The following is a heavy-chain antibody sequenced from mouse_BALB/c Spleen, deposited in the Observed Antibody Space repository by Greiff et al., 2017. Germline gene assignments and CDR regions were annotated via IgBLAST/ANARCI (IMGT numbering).Heavy chain of an antibody. J-gene: IGHJ4*01. CDR3: AREGEDY. Sequence: EVKVVESGGGLVQPGGSRKLSCAASGFTFSDYGMAWVRQAPGKGPEWVAFISNLAYSIYYADTVTGRFTISRENAKNTLYLEMSSLRSEDTAMYYCAREGEDYWGQGTSVTVSS. CDR2: ISNLAYSI. V-gene: IGHV5-15*02. CDR1: GFTFSDYG.